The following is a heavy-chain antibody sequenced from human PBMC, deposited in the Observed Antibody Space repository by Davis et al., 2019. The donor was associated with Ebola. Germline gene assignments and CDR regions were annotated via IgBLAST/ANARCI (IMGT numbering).Heavy chain of an antibody. CDR3: AGGASYPAY. V-gene: IGHV3-7*03. CDR2: IKQDGSEK. D-gene: IGHD2-2*01. Sequence: PGGSLRLSCAASGFTFRSYWMSWFRQAPGKGLEWVASIKQDGSEKKYVDSVEGRFTISRDNAENSLHLQMNSLRTEDTAVYFCAGGASYPAYWGQGTLVTVSS. J-gene: IGHJ4*02. CDR1: GFTFRSYW.